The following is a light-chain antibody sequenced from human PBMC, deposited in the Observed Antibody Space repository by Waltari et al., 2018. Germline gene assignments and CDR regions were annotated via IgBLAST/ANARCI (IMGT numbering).Light chain of an antibody. Sequence: QSALTQPASVSGSPGQSITISCTGTSSDVGFYDVVSWFQQHPGKAPKVLIYKVNNRPSGVSNRFSGSKSANTASLTISGLQAEDEADYYCSSYTRRSYWVFGGGTQLTVL. V-gene: IGLV2-14*01. CDR3: SSYTRRSYWV. CDR1: SSDVGFYDV. J-gene: IGLJ3*02. CDR2: KVN.